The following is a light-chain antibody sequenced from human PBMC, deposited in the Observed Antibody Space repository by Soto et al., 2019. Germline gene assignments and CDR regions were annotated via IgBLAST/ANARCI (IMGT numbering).Light chain of an antibody. J-gene: IGKJ5*01. V-gene: IGKV1-39*01. CDR3: QQSYSTLIT. Sequence: DNQITQSPSTLSATVGDRVTITCRASQSISSYLNWYQQKPGKAPKLLIYAASSLQSGVPSRFSGSGSGTDFTLTISSLQPEDFATYYCQQSYSTLITFGQGTRLEIK. CDR2: AAS. CDR1: QSISSY.